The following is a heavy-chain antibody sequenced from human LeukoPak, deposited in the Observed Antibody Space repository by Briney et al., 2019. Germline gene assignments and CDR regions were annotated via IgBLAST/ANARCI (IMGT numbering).Heavy chain of an antibody. J-gene: IGHJ4*02. CDR2: MNPNSGNT. CDR3: TRGSSGRRDN. V-gene: IGHV1-8*01. CDR1: GYTFTSCD. Sequence: GASVKVSCKASGYTFTSCDINWVRRATGQGLEWMGWMNPNSGNTGYGQSFQGIITMTRDISIGTAYMELSNLTSDDTAIYYCTRGSSGRRDNWGQGTLVTVSA. D-gene: IGHD6-19*01.